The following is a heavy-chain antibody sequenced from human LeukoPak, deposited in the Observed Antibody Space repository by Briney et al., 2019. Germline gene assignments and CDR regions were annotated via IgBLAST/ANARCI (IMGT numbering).Heavy chain of an antibody. Sequence: KPGGSLRLSCAASGFTFSSYSMNWVRQAPGKGLEWVSSISSSSSYIYYADSVKGRFTISRDNAKNSLYLQMNSLRAEDTAVYYCARDHYESNTFDPWGQGTLVTVSS. CDR3: ARDHYESNTFDP. J-gene: IGHJ5*02. CDR1: GFTFSSYS. V-gene: IGHV3-21*01. D-gene: IGHD3-22*01. CDR2: ISSSSSYI.